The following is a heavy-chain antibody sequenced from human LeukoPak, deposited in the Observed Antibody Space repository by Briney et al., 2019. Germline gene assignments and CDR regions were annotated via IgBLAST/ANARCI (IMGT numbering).Heavy chain of an antibody. CDR1: GFTVSSNY. V-gene: IGHV3-53*01. Sequence: GGSLRLSCAASGFTVSSNYMSWVRQAPGQGLEWVSVIYSGGSTYYADSVKGRFTISRDNSKNTLYLQMNSLRAEDTAVYYCARGYCSSTSCYDFFTDWGQGTLVTVSS. D-gene: IGHD2-2*01. J-gene: IGHJ4*02. CDR3: ARGYCSSTSCYDFFTD. CDR2: IYSGGST.